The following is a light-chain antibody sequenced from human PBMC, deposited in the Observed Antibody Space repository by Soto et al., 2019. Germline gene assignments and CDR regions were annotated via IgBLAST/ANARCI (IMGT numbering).Light chain of an antibody. J-gene: IGKJ4*01. CDR3: QQYNNWPPLT. Sequence: IVMTQSPATLSVSPGERATLSCSASQSVSSNLAWYQQKPGQAPRLLIYGASTRATGIPARFSGSGSGTEFTLTISSLQSEDFAVYYCQQYNNWPPLTFGGGTQVEIK. CDR2: GAS. V-gene: IGKV3-15*01. CDR1: QSVSSN.